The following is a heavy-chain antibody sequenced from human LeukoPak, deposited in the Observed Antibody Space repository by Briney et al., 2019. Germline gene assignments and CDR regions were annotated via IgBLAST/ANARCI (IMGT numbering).Heavy chain of an antibody. Sequence: ASVKVSCKAFGYNFGIFGISWVRQAPGQGLEWMGWISANNGNTKHAQSLQGRVTMTTDTSTSTAYMELRSLRSDDTAVYYCARVGVVVPSAWFDPWGQGTLVTVSS. J-gene: IGHJ5*02. V-gene: IGHV1-18*01. D-gene: IGHD2-2*01. CDR3: ARVGVVVPSAWFDP. CDR2: ISANNGNT. CDR1: GYNFGIFG.